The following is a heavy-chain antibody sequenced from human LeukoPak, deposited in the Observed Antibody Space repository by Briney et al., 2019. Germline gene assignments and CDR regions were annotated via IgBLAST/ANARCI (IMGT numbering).Heavy chain of an antibody. D-gene: IGHD3-22*01. CDR3: ARRYYYDFSGLDY. CDR2: ISISGRTI. Sequence: PGGSLRLSCEASGFTFSDYYMSWIRQAPGKGLEWVLYISISGRTIYYADSLKGRFTISRDNAKNSLFLQMNSLRAEDTAVYYCARRYYYDFSGLDYWGQGTLVTVSS. V-gene: IGHV3-11*04. CDR1: GFTFSDYY. J-gene: IGHJ4*02.